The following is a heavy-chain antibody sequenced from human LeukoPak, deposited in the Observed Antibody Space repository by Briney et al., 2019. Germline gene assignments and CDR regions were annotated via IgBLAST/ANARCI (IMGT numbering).Heavy chain of an antibody. CDR3: ARRGSSSSGLDY. Sequence: GAPVKVSCKTSGYTFTDYYMHWARQAPGQGLEWMGGIIPIFGTANYAQKFQGRVTITTDESTSTAYMELSSLRSEDTAVYYCARRGSSSSGLDYWGQGTLVTVSS. D-gene: IGHD6-6*01. J-gene: IGHJ4*02. CDR1: GYTFTDYY. CDR2: IIPIFGTA. V-gene: IGHV1-69*05.